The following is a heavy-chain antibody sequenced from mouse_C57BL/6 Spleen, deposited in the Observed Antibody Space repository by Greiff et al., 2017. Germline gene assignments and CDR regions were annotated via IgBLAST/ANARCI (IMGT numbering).Heavy chain of an antibody. CDR3: ARHEDREETWERYFDY. Sequence: QVQLQQSGAELVKPGASVKLSCKASGYTFTEYTIHWVKQRSGQGLEWIGWFYPGSGSIKYNEKFKDKATLTADKSSSTVYMELSRLTSEDSAVYVCARHEDREETWERYFDYWGQGTTLTVSS. V-gene: IGHV1-62-2*01. D-gene: IGHD4-1*01. J-gene: IGHJ2*01. CDR2: FYPGSGSI. CDR1: GYTFTEYT.